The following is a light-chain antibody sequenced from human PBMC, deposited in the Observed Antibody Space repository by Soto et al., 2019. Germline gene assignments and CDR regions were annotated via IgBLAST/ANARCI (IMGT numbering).Light chain of an antibody. V-gene: IGKV3-20*01. Sequence: DIVLTQSPGTLSLSPGARATLSCRASQSVPSNYLAWYQQRPGQAPSLLIYGASNRATGIPDRFSGSGSGTDFTLTISRLEPEDFAVYYCQQYGSSGTFGQGTKVDIK. CDR2: GAS. CDR1: QSVPSNY. CDR3: QQYGSSGT. J-gene: IGKJ1*01.